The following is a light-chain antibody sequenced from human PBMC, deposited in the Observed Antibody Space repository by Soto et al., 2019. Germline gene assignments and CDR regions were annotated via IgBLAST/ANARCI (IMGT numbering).Light chain of an antibody. V-gene: IGLV2-23*01. CDR1: SSDVGNYNL. CDR2: DGS. CDR3: FSYEGSSTVV. J-gene: IGLJ2*01. Sequence: QSVLTQPASVSGSTGQSITISCTGTSSDVGNYNLVSWYQQHPGKAPKLMIYDGSKRPSGVYNRFSGSKSGNTASLTISGRQAEDEADYYCFSYEGSSTVVFGGGTQLTVL.